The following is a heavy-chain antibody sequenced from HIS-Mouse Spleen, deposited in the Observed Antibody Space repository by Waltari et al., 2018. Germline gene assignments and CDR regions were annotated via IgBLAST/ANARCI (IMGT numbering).Heavy chain of an antibody. J-gene: IGHJ3*02. D-gene: IGHD7-27*01. CDR3: ARTGALDAFDI. CDR1: GYTFTGYY. Sequence: QVQLVQSGAEVKKPGASVKVSCKASGYTFTGYYMHWVRQAPGKGLGGTGWINPNSGGTNYAQKCQGRVTMTRDTSISTAYMGLSRLRSDDTAVYYCARTGALDAFDIWGQGTMVTVSS. CDR2: INPNSGGT. V-gene: IGHV1-2*02.